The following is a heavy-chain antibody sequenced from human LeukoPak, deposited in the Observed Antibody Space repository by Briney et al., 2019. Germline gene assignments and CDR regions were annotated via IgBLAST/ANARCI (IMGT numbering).Heavy chain of an antibody. CDR1: GGSFSHYY. J-gene: IGHJ4*02. CDR3: ARHSREQWLVNPWSFDY. D-gene: IGHD6-19*01. Sequence: SETLSLTCAVYGGSFSHYYWSWIRQPPGKGLEWIGEINHSGRTNYNPSLKSRVTMSVDTSKNQFSLKLSSVTAADTAVYYCARHSREQWLVNPWSFDYWGQGTLVTVSS. CDR2: INHSGRT. V-gene: IGHV4-34*01.